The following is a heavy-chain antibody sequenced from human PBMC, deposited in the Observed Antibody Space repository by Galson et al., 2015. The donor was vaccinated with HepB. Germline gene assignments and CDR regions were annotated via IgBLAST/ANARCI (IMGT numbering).Heavy chain of an antibody. CDR1: GFTFSTYS. Sequence: SLRLSCAASGFTFSTYSMNWVRQAPGKGLEWVSSISSRSSYIYYADSVKGRFTISRDNAKNSLCLQMNSLRAEDTAVYYCARTIAMAGIYYFDYWGQGTLVTVSS. V-gene: IGHV3-21*01. D-gene: IGHD6-19*01. CDR3: ARTIAMAGIYYFDY. J-gene: IGHJ4*02. CDR2: ISSRSSYI.